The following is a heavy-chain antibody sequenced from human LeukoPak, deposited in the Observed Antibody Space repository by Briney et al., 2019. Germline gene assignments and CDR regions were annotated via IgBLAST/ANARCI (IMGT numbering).Heavy chain of an antibody. D-gene: IGHD3-22*01. CDR2: ISSSSSYI. J-gene: IGHJ4*02. CDR3: ARDLYYDSRAYYFDY. CDR1: GFTFSSYS. V-gene: IGHV3-21*01. Sequence: GGSLRLSCAASGFTFSSYSMDWVRQAPGKGLEWVSSISSSSSYIYYADSVKGRITISRDNAKNSLYLQMNSLRAEDTAVYYCARDLYYDSRAYYFDYWGQGILVTVSS.